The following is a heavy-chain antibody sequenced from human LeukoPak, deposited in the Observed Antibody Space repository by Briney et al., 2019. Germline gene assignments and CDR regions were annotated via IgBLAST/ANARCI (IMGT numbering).Heavy chain of an antibody. D-gene: IGHD1-7*01. CDR2: ISYDGSNK. CDR3: TTDEDWNYARKDV. V-gene: IGHV3-30-3*01. Sequence: GGSPRLSCVGSGFTSIAYALTWVRQAPGKGLEWVAVISYDGSNKYYADSVKGRFTISRDNSKNTLYLQMNSLRAEDTAVYYCTTDEDWNYARKDVWGQGATVNVSS. J-gene: IGHJ6*02. CDR1: GFTSIAYA.